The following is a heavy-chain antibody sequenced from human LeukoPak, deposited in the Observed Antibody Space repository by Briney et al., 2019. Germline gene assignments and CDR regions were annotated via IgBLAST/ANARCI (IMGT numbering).Heavy chain of an antibody. CDR2: ISGSGGST. CDR3: AKDLGVIFPHSLYYFDY. J-gene: IGHJ4*02. CDR1: GFTFSSYA. V-gene: IGHV3-23*01. D-gene: IGHD3-16*01. Sequence: PGGSLRLSCAASGFTFSSYAMSWVRQAPGKGLEWVSAISGSGGSTYYADSVKGRFTISRDNSKNTLYLQMNSLRAEDTAVYYCAKDLGVIFPHSLYYFDYWGQGTLVTVSA.